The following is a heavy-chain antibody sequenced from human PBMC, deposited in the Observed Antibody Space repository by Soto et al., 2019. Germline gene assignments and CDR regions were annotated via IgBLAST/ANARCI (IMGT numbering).Heavy chain of an antibody. CDR1: GFTFSNYP. CDR2: INNNSGTI. CDR3: ARDFFVT. V-gene: IGHV3-48*02. Sequence: EVQLVESGGGLVQPGGSLRLSCAASGFTFSNYPMKWVRQAPGKGLEWLSYINNNSGTIVYADSVKGRFTISSDNAKNSLYLQMNSLRDEDTAVYYCARDFFVTWGQGTMVTVSS. J-gene: IGHJ3*01.